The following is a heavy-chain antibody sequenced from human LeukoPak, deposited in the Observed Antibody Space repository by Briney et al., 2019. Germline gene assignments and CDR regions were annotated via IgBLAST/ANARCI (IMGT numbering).Heavy chain of an antibody. D-gene: IGHD6-6*01. V-gene: IGHV3-11*04. J-gene: IGHJ4*02. CDR2: ISSRSGSSI. CDR3: AKDHSSSSGRVGYYFDY. Sequence: PGGSLRLSCAASGFTFGDYYMTWIRQAPGKGLEWVSYISSRSGSSIYYGDSVKGRFTVSRDNSKNTLYLQMNSLRAEDTAVYYCAKDHSSSSGRVGYYFDYWGQGTLVTVSS. CDR1: GFTFGDYY.